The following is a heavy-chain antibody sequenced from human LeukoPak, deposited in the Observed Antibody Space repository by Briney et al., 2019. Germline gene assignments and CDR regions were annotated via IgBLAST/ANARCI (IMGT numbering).Heavy chain of an antibody. V-gene: IGHV3-20*04. Sequence: GGSLRLSCAASGFTFSSYAMSWVRQAPGKGLEWVSGINWNGGSTGYADSVKGRFTISRDNAKNSLYLQMNSLRAEDTAVYYCARGPFASGSYSLYGYGSVFDYWGQGTLVTVSS. CDR1: GFTFSSYA. CDR3: ARGPFASGSYSLYGYGSVFDY. CDR2: INWNGGST. D-gene: IGHD3-10*01. J-gene: IGHJ4*02.